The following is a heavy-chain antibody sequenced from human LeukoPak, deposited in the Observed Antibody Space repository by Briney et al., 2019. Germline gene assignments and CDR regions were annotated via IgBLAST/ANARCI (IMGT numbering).Heavy chain of an antibody. Sequence: SVKVSCKASGYTFTNYDINWVRQAPGQGLEWMGRIIPILGIANYAQKFQGRVTITADKSTSTAYMELSSLRSEDTAVYYCARDPGGAKYYYDSSGYPWGQGTLVTVSS. J-gene: IGHJ5*02. CDR3: ARDPGGAKYYYDSSGYP. V-gene: IGHV1-69*04. CDR1: GYTFTNYD. D-gene: IGHD3-22*01. CDR2: IIPILGIA.